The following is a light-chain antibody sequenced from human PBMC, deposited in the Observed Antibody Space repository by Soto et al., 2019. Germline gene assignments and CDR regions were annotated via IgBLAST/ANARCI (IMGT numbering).Light chain of an antibody. CDR1: QSVSSN. Sequence: EIVMTQSPATLSVSPGERATLSCRASQSVSSNLVWYQQKPGQAPRLLIYGASTRATGIPARFSGSGSGTEFTLTISSLKSEDFAVYYCQQYNNWPFTFGPGTKVDIK. CDR2: GAS. CDR3: QQYNNWPFT. J-gene: IGKJ3*01. V-gene: IGKV3-15*01.